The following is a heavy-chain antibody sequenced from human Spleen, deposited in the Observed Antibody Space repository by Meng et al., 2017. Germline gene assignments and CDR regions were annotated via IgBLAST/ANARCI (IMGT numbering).Heavy chain of an antibody. V-gene: IGHV4-39*07. J-gene: IGHJ5*02. CDR3: ARGPTMVRGVIWGNWFDP. D-gene: IGHD3-10*01. CDR1: GGSISSSSYY. CDR2: IYYSGST. Sequence: SETLSLTCTVSGGSISSSSYYWGWIRQPPGKGLEWIGSIYYSGSTYYNPSLKSRVTISVDTSKNQFSLKLSSVTAADTAVYYCARGPTMVRGVIWGNWFDPWGQGTLVTVSS.